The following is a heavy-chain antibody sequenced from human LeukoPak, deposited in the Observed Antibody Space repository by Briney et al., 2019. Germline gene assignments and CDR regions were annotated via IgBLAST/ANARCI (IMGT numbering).Heavy chain of an antibody. D-gene: IGHD5-18*01. Sequence: SETLSLTCAASGDSISSGGYSWSWIRQPPGKGLEWIGEINHSGSTNYNPSPKSRVTISVDTSKNQFSLKLSSVTAADTAVYYCARDQEFSYGHFDYWGQGTLVTVSS. CDR1: GDSISSGGYS. V-gene: IGHV4-30-2*01. CDR2: INHSGST. J-gene: IGHJ4*02. CDR3: ARDQEFSYGHFDY.